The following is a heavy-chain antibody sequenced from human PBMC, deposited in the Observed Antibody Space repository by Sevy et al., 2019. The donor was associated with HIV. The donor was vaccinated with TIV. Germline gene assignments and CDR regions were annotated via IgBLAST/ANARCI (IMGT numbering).Heavy chain of an antibody. CDR2: ISADGGVK. CDR3: ARENYYDSTSLGSFDV. D-gene: IGHD3-22*01. CDR1: GFIFSNYA. V-gene: IGHV3-30-3*01. Sequence: GGSLRLSCAASGFIFSNYAMTWVRQAPGRGLEWVAIISADGGVKYYADSVKGRFTSSRDNSDNTLSLQMNSLRTEESALYYFARENYYDSTSLGSFDVWGQGTMVTVSS. J-gene: IGHJ3*01.